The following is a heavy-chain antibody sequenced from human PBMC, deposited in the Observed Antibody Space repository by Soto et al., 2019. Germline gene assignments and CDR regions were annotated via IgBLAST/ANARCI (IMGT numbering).Heavy chain of an antibody. Sequence: ASVKVSCKASGYTFTSYGISWVRQAPGQGLEWMGWISAYNGNTNYAQKLQGRVTMTTDTSTSTAYMELRSLRSDDTAVYYWVLLCSSTSCPFDYWGQGTLVTVSS. V-gene: IGHV1-18*01. J-gene: IGHJ4*02. D-gene: IGHD2-2*01. CDR3: VLLCSSTSCPFDY. CDR2: ISAYNGNT. CDR1: GYTFTSYG.